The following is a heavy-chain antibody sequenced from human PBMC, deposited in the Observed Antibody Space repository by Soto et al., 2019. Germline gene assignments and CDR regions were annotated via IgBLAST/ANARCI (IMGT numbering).Heavy chain of an antibody. CDR2: IKQDGSEK. CDR3: ARGRKYYYDSSGYHFDY. V-gene: IGHV3-7*01. J-gene: IGHJ4*02. Sequence: PGGSLRLSCAASGFTFSSYWTSWVRQAPGKGLEWVANIKQDGSEKYYVDSVKGRFTISRDNAKNSLYLQMNSLRAEDTAVYYCARGRKYYYDSSGYHFDYWGQGTLVTVSS. D-gene: IGHD3-22*01. CDR1: GFTFSSYW.